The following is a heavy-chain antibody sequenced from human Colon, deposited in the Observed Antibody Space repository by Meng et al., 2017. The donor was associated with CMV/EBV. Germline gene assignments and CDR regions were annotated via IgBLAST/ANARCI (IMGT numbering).Heavy chain of an antibody. D-gene: IGHD6-13*01. CDR2: IIPMFGSP. Sequence: QVQLVQSGADVKKPGSSVKVSCQASGGTLYTSTFNWVRQAPGQGLEWMGGIIPMFGSPSYSQKFRGRVTSTADELEVNSLSSEDPAVYYCARGKQAGFDLWGQGTLVTVSS. V-gene: IGHV1-69*12. CDR3: ARGKQAGFDL. CDR1: GGTLYTST. J-gene: IGHJ5*02.